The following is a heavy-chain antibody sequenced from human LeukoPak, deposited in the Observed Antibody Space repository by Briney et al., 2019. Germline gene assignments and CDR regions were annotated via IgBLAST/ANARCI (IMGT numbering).Heavy chain of an antibody. Sequence: SQTLSLTCDVSGDSVSDKNFYWTWIRQPAGRGLEWIGRISTPGNTNYNPSLKSRVTISLDTSKNQFSLKLSSVTAADTAVYYCARERNNDFDYWGQGTLVTVSS. J-gene: IGHJ4*02. V-gene: IGHV4-61*02. CDR1: GDSVSDKNFY. D-gene: IGHD2-8*01. CDR2: ISTPGNT. CDR3: ARERNNDFDY.